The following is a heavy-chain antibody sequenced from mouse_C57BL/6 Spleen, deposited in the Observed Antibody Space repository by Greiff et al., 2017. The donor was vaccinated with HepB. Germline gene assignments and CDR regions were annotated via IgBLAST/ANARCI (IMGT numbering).Heavy chain of an antibody. V-gene: IGHV1-59*01. CDR3: ARVYYGNFLYWYFDV. CDR2: IDPSDSYT. J-gene: IGHJ1*03. Sequence: QVQLQQPGAELVRPGTSVKLSCKASGYTFTSYWMHWVKQRPGQGLEWIGVIDPSDSYTNYNQKFKGKATLTVDTSSSTAYMQLSSLTSEDSAVYYCARVYYGNFLYWYFDVWGTGTTVTVSS. CDR1: GYTFTSYW. D-gene: IGHD2-1*01.